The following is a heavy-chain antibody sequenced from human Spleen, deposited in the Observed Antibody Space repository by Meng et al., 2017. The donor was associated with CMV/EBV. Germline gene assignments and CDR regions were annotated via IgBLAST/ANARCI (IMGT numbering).Heavy chain of an antibody. J-gene: IGHJ3*01. D-gene: IGHD3-3*01. CDR3: THVFNAALAFCS. CDR2: IKSRGSGGTT. Sequence: GESLKISCTASGLIFRDAWMNWVRQAPGKGLEWVARIKSRGSGGTTEYAAPVRGRFTISRDDSKATVSLQMNSLITEDTALYYCTHVFNAALAFCSWGQGTMVTVS. V-gene: IGHV3-15*01. CDR1: GLIFRDAW.